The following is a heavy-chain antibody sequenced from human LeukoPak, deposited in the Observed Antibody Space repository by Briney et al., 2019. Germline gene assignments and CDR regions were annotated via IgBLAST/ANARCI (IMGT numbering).Heavy chain of an antibody. Sequence: PSETLSLTCTVSGGSLSSSSYYWGWIRQPLGKGLEWIGSIYYSGSTYYNPSLKSRVTISVDTSKNQFSLKLSSVTAADTAVYYCARDKLWFGEPSLFDYWGQGTLVTVSS. J-gene: IGHJ4*02. D-gene: IGHD3-10*01. CDR2: IYYSGST. V-gene: IGHV4-39*07. CDR1: GGSLSSSSYY. CDR3: ARDKLWFGEPSLFDY.